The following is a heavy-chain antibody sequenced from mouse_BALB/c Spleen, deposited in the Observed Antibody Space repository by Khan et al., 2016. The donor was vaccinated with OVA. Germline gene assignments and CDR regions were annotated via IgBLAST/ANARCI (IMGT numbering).Heavy chain of an antibody. CDR1: GYTFTDFA. J-gene: IGHJ3*01. D-gene: IGHD2-1*01. CDR3: VRGGGNSRFAY. Sequence: QVRLQQSGAELVRPGVSVKISCKGSGYTFTDFAMHWVKQSHAKSLEWIGVISTYYGDATNNQKFKGKATLTVDKSSSTASMELARLPSEDAASDDCVRGGGNSRFAYWGQGTLVTVSA. CDR2: ISTYYGDA. V-gene: IGHV1S137*01.